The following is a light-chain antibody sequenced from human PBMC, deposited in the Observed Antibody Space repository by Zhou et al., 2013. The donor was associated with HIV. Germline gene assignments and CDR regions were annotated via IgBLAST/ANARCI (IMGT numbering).Light chain of an antibody. V-gene: IGKV1-17*01. Sequence: DIQMTQSPSSLSASVGDRITITCRAGQSISSHLNWYQKKPGKAPNLLIYGANNLQSGVPSRFSGSGSGTEFTLTISSLQPDDFATYYCQLYNSYSPFYEYTFGQGTKLEIK. CDR3: QLYNSYSPFYEYT. CDR2: GAN. J-gene: IGKJ2*01. CDR1: QSISSH.